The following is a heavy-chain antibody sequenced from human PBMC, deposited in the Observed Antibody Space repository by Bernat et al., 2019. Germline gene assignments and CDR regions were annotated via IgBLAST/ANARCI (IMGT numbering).Heavy chain of an antibody. D-gene: IGHD1-26*01. J-gene: IGHJ6*02. CDR3: ARDAPLVGPIGAYGMDA. Sequence: QVQLQESGPGLVKPSETLSLTCTVSGGSVSSGSYYWSWIRQPPGKGLEWIGYIYYSGSTNYNPSLKSRVTISVDTSKNQFSLKLSSVTAADTAVYYCARDAPLVGPIGAYGMDAWGQGTTVTVSS. CDR2: IYYSGST. V-gene: IGHV4-61*01. CDR1: GGSVSSGSYY.